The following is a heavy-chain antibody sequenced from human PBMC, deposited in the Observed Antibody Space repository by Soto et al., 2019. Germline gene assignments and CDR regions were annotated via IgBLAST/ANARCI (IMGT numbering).Heavy chain of an antibody. V-gene: IGHV3-74*01. CDR1: GFTFGNYW. CDR3: ARGDCVGGTCYSLAGPFYYYMDV. Sequence: EVQLVESGGGLVQPGGSLRLSCAASGFTFGNYWMYWVRQAPGKGLVWVSRINSDGSVSSYADSVKGRLTISRDNVKNTLYLQLDSLRVEDTAVYYCARGDCVGGTCYSLAGPFYYYMDVCGKGTTVTVFS. CDR2: INSDGSVS. J-gene: IGHJ6*03. D-gene: IGHD2-15*01.